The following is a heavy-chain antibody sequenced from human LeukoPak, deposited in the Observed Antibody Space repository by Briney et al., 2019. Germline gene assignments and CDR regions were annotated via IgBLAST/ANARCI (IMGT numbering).Heavy chain of an antibody. Sequence: SETLSLTCAVSGGSISSSNWWSWVRPPPGKGLEWIGEIYHSGSTNYNPSLKSRVTISVDKSKNQFSLKLSPVTAADTAVYYCARGGYYGSGSYYNYNWFDPWGQGTLVTVSS. CDR1: GGSISSSNW. D-gene: IGHD3-10*01. V-gene: IGHV4-4*02. CDR2: IYHSGST. J-gene: IGHJ5*02. CDR3: ARGGYYGSGSYYNYNWFDP.